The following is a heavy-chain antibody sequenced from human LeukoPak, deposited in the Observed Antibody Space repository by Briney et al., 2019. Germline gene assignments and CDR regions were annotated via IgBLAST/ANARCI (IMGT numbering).Heavy chain of an antibody. CDR2: IYYSGST. CDR3: ARLRYFDCSGGSCRGYYYGMDV. V-gene: IGHV4-39*01. D-gene: IGHD2-15*01. CDR1: GGSISSSSYY. J-gene: IGHJ6*02. Sequence: ASETLSLTCTVSGGSISSSSYYWGWIRQPPGKGLEWIGSIYYSGSTYYNPSLKRRVTISVDTSKNQFSLKLSSVTAADTAVYYCARLRYFDCSGGSCRGYYYGMDVWGQGTTVTVSS.